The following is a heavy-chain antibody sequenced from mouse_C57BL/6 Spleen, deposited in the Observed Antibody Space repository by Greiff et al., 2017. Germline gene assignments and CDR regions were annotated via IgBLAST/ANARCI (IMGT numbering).Heavy chain of an antibody. CDR1: GYAFSSSW. CDR2: IYPGDGDT. D-gene: IGHD2-3*01. CDR3: AREGYDGYTGMDY. J-gene: IGHJ4*01. V-gene: IGHV1-82*01. Sequence: QVQLQQSGPELVKPGASVKISCKASGYAFSSSWMNWVKQRPGKGLEWIGRIYPGDGDTNYDGKVKGKVTLTADNSSSTAYMQLSSLTSEDSAVYFCAREGYDGYTGMDYWGQGTSVTVSS.